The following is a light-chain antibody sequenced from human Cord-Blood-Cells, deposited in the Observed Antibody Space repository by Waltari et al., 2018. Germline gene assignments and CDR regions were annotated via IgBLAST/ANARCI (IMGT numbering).Light chain of an antibody. CDR1: QSISSY. J-gene: IGKJ3*01. V-gene: IGKV1-39*01. CDR3: QQSYSTPVT. CDR2: AAS. Sequence: DIQMTQSPSSLSASVGDRVTIPCRASQSISSYLNWYQQKPGKAPKLLIYAASSLQSGVPSRFSGSGSGTDFTLTISSLQPEEFATYYCQQSYSTPVTFGPGTKVDIK.